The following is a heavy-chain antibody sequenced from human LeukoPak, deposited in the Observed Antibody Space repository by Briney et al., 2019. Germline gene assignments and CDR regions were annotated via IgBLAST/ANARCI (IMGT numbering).Heavy chain of an antibody. CDR2: ISSSSYI. D-gene: IGHD2-15*01. CDR1: GFTFSSYS. V-gene: IGHV3-21*01. J-gene: IGHJ6*03. CDR3: ARDSCSGGSCYSKNYYMDV. Sequence: PGGSLRLSCAASGFTFSSYSMNWVRQAPGKGLEWVSSISSSSYIYYADSVKGRFTISRDNAKNSLYLQMNSLRAEDTAVYYCARDSCSGGSCYSKNYYMDVWGKGTTVTVSS.